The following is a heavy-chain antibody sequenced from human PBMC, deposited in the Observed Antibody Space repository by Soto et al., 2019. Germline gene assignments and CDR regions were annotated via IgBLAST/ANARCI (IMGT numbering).Heavy chain of an antibody. J-gene: IGHJ4*02. CDR2: ISSTTNYI. V-gene: IGHV3-21*06. Sequence: GALRVSCAASGFTFTRYSMNWVRQAPGKGLEWVSSISSTTNYIYYGDSMKGRFTISRDNAKNSLYLEMNSLRAEDTAVYYCARESEDLTSNFDYWGQGTLVTVSS. CDR1: GFTFTRYS. CDR3: ARESEDLTSNFDY.